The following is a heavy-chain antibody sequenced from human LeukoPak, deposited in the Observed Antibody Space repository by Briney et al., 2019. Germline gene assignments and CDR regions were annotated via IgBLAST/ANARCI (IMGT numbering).Heavy chain of an antibody. CDR3: ARGVRAAAGTLN. D-gene: IGHD6-13*01. J-gene: IGHJ4*02. V-gene: IGHV1-8*01. Sequence: ASVKVSCKASGYTFTSYDINWVRQATGQGLEWMGWMNPNSGNTGYAQRFQGRVTMTRNTSISTAYMELSSLRSEDTAAYYCARGVRAAAGTLNWGQGTLVTVSS. CDR2: MNPNSGNT. CDR1: GYTFTSYD.